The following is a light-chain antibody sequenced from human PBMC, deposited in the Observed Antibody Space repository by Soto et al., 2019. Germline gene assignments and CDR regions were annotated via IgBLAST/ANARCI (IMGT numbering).Light chain of an antibody. Sequence: DVVMTQSPLPLPVTLGQPASISCRSSRSLVYSDGNTSLNWFQQRPGQSPRRLIFEVSNRDSGVPDRFCGSASCTDFTLKISRVEAENVEVYYCMKGTHWPYTFGKGSKVETK. CDR3: MKGTHWPYT. CDR2: EVS. J-gene: IGKJ1*01. V-gene: IGKV2-30*01. CDR1: RSLVYSDGNTS.